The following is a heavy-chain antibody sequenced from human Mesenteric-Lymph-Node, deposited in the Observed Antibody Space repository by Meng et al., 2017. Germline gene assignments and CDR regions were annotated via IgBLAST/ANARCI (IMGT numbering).Heavy chain of an antibody. CDR2: IYYSGST. D-gene: IGHD3-10*01. J-gene: IGHJ3*02. CDR1: GGSISSSSYY. CDR3: ARGILLWFGADAFDI. Sequence: SETLSLTCTVSGGSISSSSYYWGWIRQPPGKGLEWIGSIYYSGSTYYNPSLKSRVTISVDTSKNQFSLKLSSVTAADTAVYYCARGILLWFGADAFDIWGQGTMVTVSS. V-gene: IGHV4-39*07.